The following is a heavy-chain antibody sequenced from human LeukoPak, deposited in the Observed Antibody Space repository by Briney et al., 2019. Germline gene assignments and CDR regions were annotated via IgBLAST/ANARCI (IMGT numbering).Heavy chain of an antibody. Sequence: PGGSLRLSCAASGLTFNAYYMSSIRQAPGKGLEWLSYINIGGTNTHYADSVKGRFTISRDNTKRSLYLEMNNLRAEDTAVYYCATDGAGFDTWGQGVLVTVSS. CDR2: INIGGTNT. V-gene: IGHV3-11*01. CDR1: GLTFNAYY. J-gene: IGHJ5*02. CDR3: ATDGAGFDT.